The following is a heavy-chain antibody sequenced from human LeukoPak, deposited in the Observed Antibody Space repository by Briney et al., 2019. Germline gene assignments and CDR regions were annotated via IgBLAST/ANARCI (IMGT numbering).Heavy chain of an antibody. J-gene: IGHJ6*02. CDR3: ARGALELGYYYYGMDV. CDR1: GGSFSGYY. V-gene: IGHV4-34*01. CDR2: INHSGST. D-gene: IGHD1-7*01. Sequence: PSETLSLTCAVYGGSFSGYYWNWIRQPPGKGLEWIGKINHSGSTNYSPSLNSRVTISVDTSKNQFSLRLSSVTAADTAVYYCARGALELGYYYYGMDVWGQGTTVTVSS.